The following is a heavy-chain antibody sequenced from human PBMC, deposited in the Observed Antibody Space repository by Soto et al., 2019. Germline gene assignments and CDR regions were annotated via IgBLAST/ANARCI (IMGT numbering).Heavy chain of an antibody. CDR2: IREDGSEK. J-gene: IGHJ6*03. CDR3: TRKPPDV. CDR1: GFTFSNYW. V-gene: IGHV3-7*01. Sequence: GGSLRLSCAASGFTFSNYWMSWVRQAPGKGLEWVANIREDGSEKYYVDSVKGRFTISRDNAKNSVYLQMNSLRAEDTAVYYCTRKPPDVWGKGTTVTVS.